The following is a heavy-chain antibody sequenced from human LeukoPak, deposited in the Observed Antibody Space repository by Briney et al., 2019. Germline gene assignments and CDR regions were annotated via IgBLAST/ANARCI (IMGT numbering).Heavy chain of an antibody. CDR3: ASPRGDSDAFDI. CDR2: IYHSGST. CDR1: GYSISSGYY. Sequence: ASETLSLTCTVSGYSISSGYYWGWIRQPPGKGLEWIGSIYHSGSTNYNPSLKSRVTISVDTSKNQFSLKLSSVTAADTAVYYCASPRGDSDAFDIWGQGTMVTVSS. J-gene: IGHJ3*02. V-gene: IGHV4-38-2*02. D-gene: IGHD2-21*02.